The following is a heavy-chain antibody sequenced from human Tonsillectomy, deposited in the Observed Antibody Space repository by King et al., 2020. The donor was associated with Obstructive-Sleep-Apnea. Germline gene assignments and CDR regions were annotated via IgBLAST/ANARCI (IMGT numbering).Heavy chain of an antibody. V-gene: IGHV2-5*02. J-gene: IGHJ2*01. Sequence: TLNESGPTLVKPTQTLTLTCTFSGFSLSTSGVCVGWFRQPPGKALACLALIYWADDNRYSPSLKSRLTITNDTSQNQVVLTMTNMDPVDTATYYCAHRRGWYFDLWGRGTLVTVSS. CDR2: IYWADDN. CDR1: GFSLSTSGVC. CDR3: AHRRGWYFDL.